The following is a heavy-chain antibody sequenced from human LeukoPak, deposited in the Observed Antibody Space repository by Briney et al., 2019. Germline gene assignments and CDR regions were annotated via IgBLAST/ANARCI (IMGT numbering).Heavy chain of an antibody. V-gene: IGHV1-8*01. CDR2: MNPNSGNT. J-gene: IGHJ3*02. Sequence: ASVKVSCKASGYTFTSYDINWVRQATGQGLEWMGWMNPNSGNTGYAQKFQGRVTMTRNTSISTAYMELSSLRSEDTAVYYCARGDSRVLRFSDAFDIWGQGTMVTVSS. CDR3: ARGDSRVLRFSDAFDI. D-gene: IGHD3-3*01. CDR1: GYTFTSYD.